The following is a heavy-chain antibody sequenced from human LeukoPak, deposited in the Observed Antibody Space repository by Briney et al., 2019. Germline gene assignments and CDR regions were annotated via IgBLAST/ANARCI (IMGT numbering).Heavy chain of an antibody. CDR2: IYYSGST. D-gene: IGHD6-19*01. V-gene: IGHV4-59*12. CDR1: GGSISSYY. CDR3: ARETYLYSSGFLFDY. J-gene: IGHJ4*02. Sequence: SETLSLTCTVSGGSISSYYWSWIRQPPGKGLEWIGYIYYSGSTNYNPSLKSRVTISVDTSKNQFSLKLSSVTAADTAVYYCARETYLYSSGFLFDYWGQGTLVTVSS.